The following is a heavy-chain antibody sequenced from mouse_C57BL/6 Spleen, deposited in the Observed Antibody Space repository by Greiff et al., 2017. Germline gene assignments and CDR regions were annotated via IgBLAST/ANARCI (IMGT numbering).Heavy chain of an antibody. CDR2: IYPGDGDT. Sequence: VQLQQSGPELVKPGASVKISCKASGYAFSSSWMNWVKRRPGKGLEWIGRIYPGDGDTNYNGKFKGKATLTADKSSSTAYMQLSSLTSEDSAVYFCARDLLLHFDSWGQGTTLTVSS. CDR1: GYAFSSSW. J-gene: IGHJ2*01. D-gene: IGHD1-1*01. CDR3: ARDLLLHFDS. V-gene: IGHV1-82*01.